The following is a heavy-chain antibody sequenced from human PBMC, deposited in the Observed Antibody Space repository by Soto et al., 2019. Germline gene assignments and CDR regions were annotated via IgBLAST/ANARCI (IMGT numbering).Heavy chain of an antibody. J-gene: IGHJ3*02. CDR1: GYTFTSYY. D-gene: IGHD3-22*01. V-gene: IGHV1-46*01. CDR3: ARDGGYYYDSSGYVDAFDI. Sequence: ASVKVSCKASGYTFTSYYMHWVRQAPGQGLEWMGIINPSGGSTSYAQKFQGRVTMTRDTSTSTVYMELSSLRSEDTAVYCCARDGGYYYDSSGYVDAFDIWGQGTMVTVS. CDR2: INPSGGST.